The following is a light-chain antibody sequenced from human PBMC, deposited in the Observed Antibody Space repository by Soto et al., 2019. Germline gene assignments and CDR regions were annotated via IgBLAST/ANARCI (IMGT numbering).Light chain of an antibody. CDR1: QSVSTN. CDR2: GAS. J-gene: IGKJ1*01. Sequence: IVMTQSPATLSVAHGQRATLSCRASQSVSTNLAWYQQKPGQAPRLLIYGASTRATGIPARFSGSGSGTEFTLTISGLQSDDFAVYYCQQYSNWPPWTFGQGTRVDFK. CDR3: QQYSNWPPWT. V-gene: IGKV3D-15*01.